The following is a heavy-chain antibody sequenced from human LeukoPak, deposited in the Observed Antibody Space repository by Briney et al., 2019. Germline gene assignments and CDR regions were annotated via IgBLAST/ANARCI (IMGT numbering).Heavy chain of an antibody. V-gene: IGHV1-18*01. CDR3: ARDDRSVDNAMSFHH. CDR1: GYTFTSFG. CDR2: ISVYKGNT. J-gene: IGHJ1*01. Sequence: GASVKVSCKASGYTFTSFGISWVRQAPGQGLEWMGWISVYKGNTIYAQKLQGRVTMTTDTSTTTAYMELRSLRSDDTAVYFCARDDRSVDNAMSFHHWGQGTQVTVSS. D-gene: IGHD5-12*01.